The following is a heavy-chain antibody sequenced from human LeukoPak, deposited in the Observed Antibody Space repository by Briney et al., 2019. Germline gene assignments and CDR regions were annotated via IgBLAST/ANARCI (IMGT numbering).Heavy chain of an antibody. CDR1: GFPLSRFS. Sequence: WGAPRLSRAAPGFPLSRFSMKWVRQGPGKGREWGSCIGSGSRYKNYVDSVRGRFTISRDNAKNSLYLQMNSLRAEDTAVYFCASGVIIATAGSLDYWGQGTLVTVSS. D-gene: IGHD6-13*01. J-gene: IGHJ4*02. CDR2: IGSGSRYK. V-gene: IGHV3-21*01. CDR3: ASGVIIATAGSLDY.